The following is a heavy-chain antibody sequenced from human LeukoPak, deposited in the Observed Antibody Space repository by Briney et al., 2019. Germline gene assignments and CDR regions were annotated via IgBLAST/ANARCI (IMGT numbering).Heavy chain of an antibody. CDR3: ARDIYSYGYFAHGFEVNWYFDL. D-gene: IGHD5-18*01. J-gene: IGHJ2*01. CDR2: IYTSGST. CDR1: GGSISSYY. V-gene: IGHV4-4*07. Sequence: SETLSLTCTVSGGSISSYYWSWIRQPAGKGLEWIGRIYTSGSTNYNPSLKSRVTMSVDTSKNQFSLKLSSVTAADTAVYYCARDIYSYGYFAHGFEVNWYFDLWGRGTLVTVSS.